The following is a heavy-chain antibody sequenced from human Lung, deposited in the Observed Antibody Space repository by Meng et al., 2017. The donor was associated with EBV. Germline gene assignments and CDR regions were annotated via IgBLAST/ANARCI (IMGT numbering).Heavy chain of an antibody. CDR2: LGAHDYDT. J-gene: IGHJ4*02. Sequence: QVYLVQAVAEVKKCGASVQVSCKSSDYTCPGYGVSWVRQAPGQGLEWMAWLGAHDYDTSHAPKFQGRVTMTTDTSTSTAYMELRSLRSDDTAVYYCARVEVGITSGDYWGQGTLVTVSS. D-gene: IGHD1-26*01. CDR1: DYTCPGYG. V-gene: IGHV1-18*01. CDR3: ARVEVGITSGDY.